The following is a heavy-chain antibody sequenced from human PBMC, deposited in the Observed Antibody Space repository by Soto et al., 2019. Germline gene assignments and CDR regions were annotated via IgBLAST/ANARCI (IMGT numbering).Heavy chain of an antibody. CDR3: ARDTPPPVDDAFDI. CDR2: INPNSGGT. J-gene: IGHJ3*02. D-gene: IGHD2-15*01. CDR1: GYTFTGYY. Sequence: QVQLVQSGAEVKKPGASVKVSCKASGYTFTGYYMHWVRQAPGQGLEWMGWINPNSGGTNYAQKFQGWVTMTRDTSVNTGYMELSRLRYDDTAVYYCARDTPPPVDDAFDIWGQGTMVTVSS. V-gene: IGHV1-2*04.